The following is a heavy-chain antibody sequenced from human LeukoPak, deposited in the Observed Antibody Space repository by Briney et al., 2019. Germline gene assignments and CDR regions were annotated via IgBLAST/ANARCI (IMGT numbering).Heavy chain of an antibody. CDR3: ARGVVLWFGEGFNWFDP. D-gene: IGHD3-10*01. J-gene: IGHJ5*02. Sequence: SETLSLTCTVSGGSISSSSYYWGWIRQPPGKGLEWIGEINHSGSTNYNPSLKSRVTISVDTSKNQFSLKLSSVTAADTAVYYCARGVVLWFGEGFNWFDPWGQGTLVTVSS. CDR2: INHSGST. V-gene: IGHV4-39*07. CDR1: GGSISSSSYY.